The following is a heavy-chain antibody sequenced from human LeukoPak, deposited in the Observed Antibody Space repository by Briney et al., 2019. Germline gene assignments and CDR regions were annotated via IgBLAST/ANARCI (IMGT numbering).Heavy chain of an antibody. J-gene: IGHJ4*02. V-gene: IGHV3-48*01. CDR1: GFTFSSYA. CDR2: ISSSSSTI. Sequence: GGSLRLSCAASGFTFSSYAMHWVRQAPGKGLEWVSYISSSSSTIYYADSVKGRFTISRDNAKNSLYLQMSSLRAEDTAVYYCARDRNTDFWSGYYTNYFDYWGQGTLVIVSS. D-gene: IGHD3-3*01. CDR3: ARDRNTDFWSGYYTNYFDY.